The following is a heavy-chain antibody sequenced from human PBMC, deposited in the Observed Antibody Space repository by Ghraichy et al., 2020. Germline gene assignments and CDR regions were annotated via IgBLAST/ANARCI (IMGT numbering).Heavy chain of an antibody. CDR2: MNEDGSEK. CDR1: GITLSRYW. Sequence: GESLNISCAASGITLSRYWMSWVRRAPGKGLEWVANMNEDGSEKNYVDSVKGRFSISRDDAKNSLCLQMNNLRVEDTAVYYCVREWRCRGGDCYSKPDYWGLGALVTVSS. V-gene: IGHV3-7*05. CDR3: VREWRCRGGDCYSKPDY. D-gene: IGHD2-21*02. J-gene: IGHJ4*02.